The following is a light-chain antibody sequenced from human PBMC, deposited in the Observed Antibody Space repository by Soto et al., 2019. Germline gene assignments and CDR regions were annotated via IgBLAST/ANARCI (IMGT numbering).Light chain of an antibody. V-gene: IGLV2-14*03. J-gene: IGLJ2*01. CDR3: TLWTTSTTMI. CDR2: DVN. CDR1: RSDIGAYNF. Sequence: QSVLTQPPSVSGSPGQSITLSCTGTRSDIGAYNFVSWYQQHPGEVPQLILYDVNVRPSGVSNRFSGSKSGNTASLTISGLQAEDEADYYCTLWTTSTTMIFGGGTKVTVL.